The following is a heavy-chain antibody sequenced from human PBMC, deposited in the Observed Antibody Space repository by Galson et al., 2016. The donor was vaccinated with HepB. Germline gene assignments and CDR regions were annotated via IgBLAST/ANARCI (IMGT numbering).Heavy chain of an antibody. V-gene: IGHV4-59*01. CDR1: GGSISSYF. CDR2: IYKTGNT. D-gene: IGHD2-21*02. Sequence: SETLSLTCNVSGGSISSYFWSWVRQPPGKELEWIGYIYKTGNTNYSPSLKSRVTVSVDTSKNQFSLELRSMTAADTAIYYCARGVTGTPYFDFWGQGALVTVPS. J-gene: IGHJ4*02. CDR3: ARGVTGTPYFDF.